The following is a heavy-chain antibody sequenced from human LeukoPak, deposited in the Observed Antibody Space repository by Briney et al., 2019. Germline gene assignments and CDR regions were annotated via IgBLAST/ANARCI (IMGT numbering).Heavy chain of an antibody. J-gene: IGHJ3*02. Sequence: SETLSLTCTVSGGSISPYYWSWIRQPPGKGLEWIGEINHSGSTNYNPSLKSRVTISVDTSKNQFSLKLSSVTAADTAVYYCARETYYYDSSGYPHDAFDIWGQGTMVTVSS. D-gene: IGHD3-22*01. CDR2: INHSGST. V-gene: IGHV4-34*01. CDR1: GGSISPYY. CDR3: ARETYYYDSSGYPHDAFDI.